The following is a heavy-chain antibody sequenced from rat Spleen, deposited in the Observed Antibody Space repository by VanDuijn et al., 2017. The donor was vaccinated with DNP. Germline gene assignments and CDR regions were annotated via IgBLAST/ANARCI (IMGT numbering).Heavy chain of an antibody. J-gene: IGHJ3*01. Sequence: EVQLVESDGGLVQPGRSLKLSCAASGFTFSDYYMAWVRQSLKKGLEWVAVIIYDGSNTHYRDSVKGRFTISRENAESTLYLQMDSLRSEDTATYYCARQDLYWGQGTLVTVSS. CDR3: ARQDLY. CDR1: GFTFSDYY. CDR2: IIYDGSNT. V-gene: IGHV5-7*01.